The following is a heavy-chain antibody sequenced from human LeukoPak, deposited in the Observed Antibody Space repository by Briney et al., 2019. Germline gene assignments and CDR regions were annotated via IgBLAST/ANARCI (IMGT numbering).Heavy chain of an antibody. CDR3: ARRDDYVWGSPFDY. Sequence: SETLSLTCVVSGDSVSSTTFYWSWIRQPAGKGLEWIGRIYTSGSTNYNPSLKSRVTMSVDTSKNQFSLKLSSVTAADTAVYYCARRDDYVWGSPFDYWGQGALVTVSS. J-gene: IGHJ4*02. CDR1: GDSVSSTTFY. CDR2: IYTSGST. D-gene: IGHD3-16*01. V-gene: IGHV4-61*02.